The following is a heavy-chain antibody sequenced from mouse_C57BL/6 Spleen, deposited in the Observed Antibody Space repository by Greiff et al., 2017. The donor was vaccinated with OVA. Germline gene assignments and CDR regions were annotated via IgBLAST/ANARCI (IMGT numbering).Heavy chain of an antibody. V-gene: IGHV1-69*01. Sequence: QVHVKQPGAELVMPGASVKLSCKASGYTFTSYWMHWVKQRPGQGLEWIGEIDPSDSYTNYNQKFKGKSTLTVDKSSSTAYMQLSSLTSEDSAVYYCARAYYSNYDLAYWGQGTLVTVSA. J-gene: IGHJ3*01. CDR2: IDPSDSYT. D-gene: IGHD2-5*01. CDR3: ARAYYSNYDLAY. CDR1: GYTFTSYW.